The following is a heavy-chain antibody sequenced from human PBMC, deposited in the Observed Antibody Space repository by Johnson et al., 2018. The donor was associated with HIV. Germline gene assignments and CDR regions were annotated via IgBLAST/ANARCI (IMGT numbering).Heavy chain of an antibody. V-gene: IGHV3-7*03. J-gene: IGHJ3*02. Sequence: VQLVESGGGVVQPGKSLRLSCAASAFTFSRYWMSWVLQAPGKGLEWVANIKQDGSERYYVDSVTGRFTISRDNAKKSVYLQMNSLRAEDTAVYYCARKADAFDIWGQGTMITVSS. CDR3: ARKADAFDI. CDR1: AFTFSRYW. CDR2: IKQDGSER.